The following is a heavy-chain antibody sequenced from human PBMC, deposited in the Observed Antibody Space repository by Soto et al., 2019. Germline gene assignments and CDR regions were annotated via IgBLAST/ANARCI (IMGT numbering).Heavy chain of an antibody. CDR1: GGTFSSYA. J-gene: IGHJ3*02. Sequence: QVQLVQSGAEVKKPGSSVMVSCKASGGTFSSYAISWVRQAPGQGLEWMGGIIPIFGTANYAQKFQGRVTITADKSTSTAYMELSSLRSEDTAVHYCARDRVAAAGNDAFDIWGQGTMVTVSS. CDR3: ARDRVAAAGNDAFDI. D-gene: IGHD6-13*01. V-gene: IGHV1-69*06. CDR2: IIPIFGTA.